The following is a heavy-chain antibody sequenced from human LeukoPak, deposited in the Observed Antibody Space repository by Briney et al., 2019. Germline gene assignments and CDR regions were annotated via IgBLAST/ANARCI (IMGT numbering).Heavy chain of an antibody. CDR2: ISYDGSKK. D-gene: IGHD5-12*01. Sequence: PGRSLRLSCAASGFSFNSYAFHWVRQAPGKGLEWVAVISYDGSKKYYADSVKGRFTISRDNSKNTLYLQMNSLRAEDTAVYYCAKSRYGGYVDYFDYWGQGTLVTVSS. J-gene: IGHJ4*02. CDR1: GFSFNSYA. V-gene: IGHV3-30-3*02. CDR3: AKSRYGGYVDYFDY.